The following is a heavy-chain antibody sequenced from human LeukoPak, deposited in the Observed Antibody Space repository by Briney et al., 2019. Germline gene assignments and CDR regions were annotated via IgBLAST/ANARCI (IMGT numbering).Heavy chain of an antibody. CDR2: ISGSGGST. Sequence: GGSLRLSCAASGFTFSSCGMSWVRQAPGKGLEWVSAISGSGGSTYYADSVKGRFTISRDNSKNTLYLQMNSLRAEDTAVYYCARIKEFNSSYRDQDGAFDIWGQGTMVTVSS. CDR3: ARIKEFNSSYRDQDGAFDI. CDR1: GFTFSSCG. D-gene: IGHD2/OR15-2a*01. V-gene: IGHV3-23*01. J-gene: IGHJ3*02.